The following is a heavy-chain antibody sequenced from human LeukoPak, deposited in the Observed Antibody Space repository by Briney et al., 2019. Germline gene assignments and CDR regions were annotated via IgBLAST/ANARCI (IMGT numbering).Heavy chain of an antibody. CDR3: ARDSGAGWELPKYYFDY. D-gene: IGHD1-26*01. Sequence: GRSLRLSCAASGFTFSTYAIHWVRRAPGKGLEWVAVMSYDGSNTYYADSVKGRFTISRDNSKNTLYLQMTSLRAEDTAVYYCARDSGAGWELPKYYFDYWGQGTLVTVSS. CDR2: MSYDGSNT. CDR1: GFTFSTYA. V-gene: IGHV3-30-3*01. J-gene: IGHJ4*02.